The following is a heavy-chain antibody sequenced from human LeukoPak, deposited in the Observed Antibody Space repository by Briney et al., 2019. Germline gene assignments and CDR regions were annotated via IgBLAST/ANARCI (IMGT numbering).Heavy chain of an antibody. V-gene: IGHV1-18*04. D-gene: IGHD3-22*01. CDR3: ARDKAFLGYYDTSGYFQQWFDS. J-gene: IGHJ5*01. Sequence: ASVKVSFKASGYTFNTYGITWVRQAPGQGLEWMGWISPYNGDTHYAQKFQDRVTMTTDTSTSTAYMDLRSLGFDDTAVYYCARDKAFLGYYDTSGYFQQWFDSWGQGTLVTVSS. CDR2: ISPYNGDT. CDR1: GYTFNTYG.